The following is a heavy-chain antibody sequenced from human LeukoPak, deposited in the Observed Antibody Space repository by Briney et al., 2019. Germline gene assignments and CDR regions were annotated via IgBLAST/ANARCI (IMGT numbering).Heavy chain of an antibody. J-gene: IGHJ4*02. V-gene: IGHV1-69*04. CDR2: IIPNLGMA. CDR1: GGTFSNDA. CDR3: ARDLVCTMNCKDS. D-gene: IGHD2-2*01. Sequence: ASVKVSCKASGGTFSNDAISWVRQAPGQGLEWMGRIIPNLGMALYAQKFKGRVTITADKSPSTAYMEPSSLTSEDTAVYFCARDLVCTMNCKDSWGQGTLVTVS.